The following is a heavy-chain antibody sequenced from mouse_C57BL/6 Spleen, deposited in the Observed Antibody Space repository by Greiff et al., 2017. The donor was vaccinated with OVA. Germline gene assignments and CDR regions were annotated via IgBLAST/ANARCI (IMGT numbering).Heavy chain of an antibody. D-gene: IGHD2-5*01. CDR2: ISSGGDYI. CDR1: GFTFSSYA. J-gene: IGHJ4*01. Sequence: EVQGVESGEGLVKPGGSLKLSCAASGFTFSSYAMSWVRQTPEKRLEWVAYISSGGDYIYYADTVKGRFTISRDNARNTLYLQMSSLKSEDTAMYYCTREHYSNQDYAMDYWGQGTSVTVSS. CDR3: TREHYSNQDYAMDY. V-gene: IGHV5-9-1*02.